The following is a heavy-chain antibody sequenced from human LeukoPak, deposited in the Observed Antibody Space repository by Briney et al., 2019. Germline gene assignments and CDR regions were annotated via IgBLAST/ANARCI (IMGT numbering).Heavy chain of an antibody. CDR2: ISGSGSTI. V-gene: IGHV3-48*03. D-gene: IGHD1-1*01. CDR1: GFTFSSYE. CDR3: ARDAELERQAGDAFDI. Sequence: PGGSLRLSCAASGFTFSSYEMNWARQAPGKGLEWVSYISGSGSTIYYADSVKGRFTISRDNAKNSLYLQMNSLRAEDTAAYYCARDAELERQAGDAFDIWGQGTMVTVSS. J-gene: IGHJ3*02.